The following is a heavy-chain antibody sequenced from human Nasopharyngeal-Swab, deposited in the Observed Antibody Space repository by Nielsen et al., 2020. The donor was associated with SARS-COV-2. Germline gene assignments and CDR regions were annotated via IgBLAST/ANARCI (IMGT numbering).Heavy chain of an antibody. Sequence: GGSLRLSCAASGFTFENYAMHWVRQPPGKGLEWVSGITWNSGNKGYAESVQGRFTISRDNAKNSLYLQMNSLRADDTALYYCAKARRTDTYGYECFDSWGQGTLVTVPS. V-gene: IGHV3-9*01. CDR2: ITWNSGNK. J-gene: IGHJ4*02. CDR3: AKARRTDTYGYECFDS. D-gene: IGHD5-18*01. CDR1: GFTFENYA.